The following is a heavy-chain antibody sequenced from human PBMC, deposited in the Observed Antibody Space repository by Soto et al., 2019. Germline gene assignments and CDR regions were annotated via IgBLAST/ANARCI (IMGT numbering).Heavy chain of an antibody. J-gene: IGHJ6*02. Sequence: GGSLRLSCAAYGFTFSSHGLHWVRQAPGKGLEWVAVIWYDGSNEYYADSAQGRFTISRDNVKNTLYLQMNSLRAEDTAVYHCARGVFCSGTPCYVFGMDVWGQGTTVTVSS. V-gene: IGHV3-33*01. CDR2: IWYDGSNE. CDR1: GFTFSSHG. CDR3: ARGVFCSGTPCYVFGMDV. D-gene: IGHD2-2*01.